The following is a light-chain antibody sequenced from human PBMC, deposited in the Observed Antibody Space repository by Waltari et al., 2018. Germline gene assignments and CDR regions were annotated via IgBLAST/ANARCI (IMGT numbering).Light chain of an antibody. J-gene: IGLJ3*02. V-gene: IGLV3-19*01. CDR3: HSRKGRDNQVV. Sequence: SSELTQGPAVSVALGQTVQITCPGDFVRTSHASWYPVKPGQAPILVLLGQDKRPSGIPARISGYSSGTTSSLDLTGAQAEDEAVSYCHSRKGRDNQVVFGGGTKVTVL. CDR1: FVRTSH. CDR2: GQD.